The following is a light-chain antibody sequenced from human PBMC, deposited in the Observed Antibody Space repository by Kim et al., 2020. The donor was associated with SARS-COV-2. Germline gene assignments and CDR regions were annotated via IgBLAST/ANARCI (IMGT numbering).Light chain of an antibody. CDR1: QSVSSNY. J-gene: IGKJ2*01. Sequence: LSPGDRATLSCRASQSVSSNYLAWYQQKPGQAPRLLIYGASSRATGIPDRFSGSGSGTDFTLTISRLEPEDFAVFYCQHYGSSPYTFGQGTKLEIK. CDR3: QHYGSSPYT. V-gene: IGKV3-20*01. CDR2: GAS.